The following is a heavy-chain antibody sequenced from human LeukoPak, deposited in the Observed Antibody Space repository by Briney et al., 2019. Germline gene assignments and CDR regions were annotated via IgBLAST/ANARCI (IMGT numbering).Heavy chain of an antibody. CDR2: IYYSGST. J-gene: IGHJ3*02. CDR3: AREGQGSTYYYDSSGSANAFDI. Sequence: SETLSLTCSVSGGSIFTHYWSWIRQPPGKGLEWIGYIYYSGSTNYNPSLKSRVTISVDTSKNQFSLKLSSVTAADTAVYYCAREGQGSTYYYDSSGSANAFDIWGQGTMVTVSS. CDR1: GGSIFTHY. D-gene: IGHD3-22*01. V-gene: IGHV4-59*11.